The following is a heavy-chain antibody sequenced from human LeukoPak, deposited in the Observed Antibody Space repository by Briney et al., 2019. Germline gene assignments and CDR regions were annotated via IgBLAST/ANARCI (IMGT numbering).Heavy chain of an antibody. CDR1: GGSISGGSYY. CDR2: IYTSGST. D-gene: IGHD3-10*01. CDR3: ARQGVYYYGRVDY. J-gene: IGHJ4*02. Sequence: SETLSPTCTVPGGSISGGSYYWSSIRQPAGKGLEWIGRIYTSGSTNYNPSLKSRVTISVDTSKNQFSLKLSSVTAADTAVYYCARQGVYYYGRVDYWGQGTLVTVSS. V-gene: IGHV4-61*02.